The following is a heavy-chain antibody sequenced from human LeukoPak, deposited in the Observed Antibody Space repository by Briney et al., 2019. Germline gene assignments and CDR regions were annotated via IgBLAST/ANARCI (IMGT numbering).Heavy chain of an antibody. J-gene: IGHJ5*02. D-gene: IGHD4-17*01. CDR2: ISSSGSTI. CDR1: GFTFSSYE. V-gene: IGHV3-48*03. Sequence: GGSLRLSCAASGFTFSSYEMNWVRQAPGKGLEWVSYISSSGSTIYYADSVKGRFTISRDNAKNSLYLQMNSLRAEDTAVYYCARLDYGDLEKRFDPWGQETLVTVSS. CDR3: ARLDYGDLEKRFDP.